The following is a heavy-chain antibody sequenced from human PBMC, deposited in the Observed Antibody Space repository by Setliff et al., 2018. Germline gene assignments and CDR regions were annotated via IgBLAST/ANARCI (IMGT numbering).Heavy chain of an antibody. CDR2: IYYTGTA. CDR1: GDSISSTSYQ. D-gene: IGHD3-10*01. V-gene: IGHV4-39*01. Sequence: PSETLSLTCTVSGDSISSTSYQWGWVRQPPGKGLEWIGSIYYTGTAYYNPSLKSRVTISVDTPKNQFSLQVTSLAATDTALYFCARHEFVGGYYGSVTYRHFDYWGQGILVTVSS. CDR3: ARHEFVGGYYGSVTYRHFDY. J-gene: IGHJ4*02.